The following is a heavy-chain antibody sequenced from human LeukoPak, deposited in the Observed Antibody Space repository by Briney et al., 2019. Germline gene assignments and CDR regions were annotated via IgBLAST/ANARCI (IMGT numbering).Heavy chain of an antibody. CDR2: IYAGNSDA. V-gene: IGHV5-51*01. D-gene: IGHD5-24*01. Sequence: GESLKISCQGFGYPFTTSWIGWVRQLPGKGLEWTTIIYAGNSDAKYSPSFQGQVSISTDRSISTAYLHWSSLKASDTAIYYCAIINHPDGRVYWGQGTLVTVSS. J-gene: IGHJ4*02. CDR3: AIINHPDGRVY. CDR1: GYPFTTSW.